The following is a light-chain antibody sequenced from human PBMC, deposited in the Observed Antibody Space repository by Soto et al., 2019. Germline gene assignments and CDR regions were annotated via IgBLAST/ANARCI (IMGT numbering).Light chain of an antibody. Sequence: EIVLTQSPVTLSLSPGERVTLSCRASQSVSSYLAWYRQKPGQAPRLLIYDASNRATGIPARFSGSGSGTDFTLTISSLEPEDFAVYYCQQRSNWPPMYTFGQGTKLEIK. V-gene: IGKV3-11*01. CDR3: QQRSNWPPMYT. J-gene: IGKJ2*01. CDR2: DAS. CDR1: QSVSSY.